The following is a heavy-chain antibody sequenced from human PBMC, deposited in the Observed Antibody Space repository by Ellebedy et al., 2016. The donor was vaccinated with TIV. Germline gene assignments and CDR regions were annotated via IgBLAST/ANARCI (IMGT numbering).Heavy chain of an antibody. V-gene: IGHV3-74*01. D-gene: IGHD2-15*01. CDR3: ARGRVGPEDPRSFDF. Sequence: GESLKISCAGAVFNNYWVHWVRQAPGKGLVWVSRISRDWTRTSYADSVRGRCTTSRDNAKDTLYLQLHHLRAEDTAVYYCARGRVGPEDPRSFDFWGQGSLVTVSS. J-gene: IGHJ4*02. CDR1: VFNNYW. CDR2: ISRDWTRT.